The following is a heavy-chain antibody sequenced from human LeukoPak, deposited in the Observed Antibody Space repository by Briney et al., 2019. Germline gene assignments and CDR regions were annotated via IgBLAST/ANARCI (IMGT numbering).Heavy chain of an antibody. V-gene: IGHV3-30-3*01. CDR3: ARDRGYCSSTSCYSSYYYYGMDV. D-gene: IGHD2-2*01. Sequence: GRSLRLSCAASGFTFSSYAMHWVRQAPGKGLEWVAVISYDGSNKYYADSVKGRFIISRDNSKNTLYLQMNSLRAEDTAVYYCARDRGYCSSTSCYSSYYYYGMDVWGQGTTVTVSS. CDR1: GFTFSSYA. J-gene: IGHJ6*02. CDR2: ISYDGSNK.